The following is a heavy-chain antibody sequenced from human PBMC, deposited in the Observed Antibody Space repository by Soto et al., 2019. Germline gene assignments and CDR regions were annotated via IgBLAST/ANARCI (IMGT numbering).Heavy chain of an antibody. CDR3: AHRKIEYSSSWIDY. CDR1: GFSLSTSGVG. Sequence: QITLKESGPTLVKPTQTLTLTCTFSGFSLSTSGVGVGWIRQPPGKALEWLALIYWDDDKRYSPSLKSRLTVTKDTSKNQVDLTITNMDPMDTATYYCAHRKIEYSSSWIDYWGQGTLVTVSS. D-gene: IGHD6-13*01. V-gene: IGHV2-5*02. CDR2: IYWDDDK. J-gene: IGHJ4*02.